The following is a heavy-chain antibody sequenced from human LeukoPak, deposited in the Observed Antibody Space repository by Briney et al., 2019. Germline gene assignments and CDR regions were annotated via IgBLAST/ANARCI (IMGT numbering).Heavy chain of an antibody. CDR2: ISGSGGST. V-gene: IGHV3-23*01. CDR3: ANRYCSSTSCYGGPLRY. J-gene: IGHJ4*02. Sequence: GGSLRLSCAASGFTLSSYAMSWVRQAPGKGLEWVSAISGSGGSTYYADSVKGRFTISRDNSKNTLYLQMNSLRAEDTAVYYCANRYCSSTSCYGGPLRYWGQGTLVTVSS. CDR1: GFTLSSYA. D-gene: IGHD2-2*01.